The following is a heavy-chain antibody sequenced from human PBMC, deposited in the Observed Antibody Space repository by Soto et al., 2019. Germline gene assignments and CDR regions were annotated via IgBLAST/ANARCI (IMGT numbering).Heavy chain of an antibody. CDR2: IKQDGGEK. CDR3: ARARSYGVGANFDY. Sequence: GGSLRLSCAASGFTFNSYWMSWVRQAPGKGLEWVANIKQDGGEKYYVDSVKGRFTISRDNSKNSLYLQMNSLRTEDTAVYYCARARSYGVGANFDYWGQGTLVTVSS. V-gene: IGHV3-7*03. D-gene: IGHD3-3*01. CDR1: GFTFNSYW. J-gene: IGHJ4*02.